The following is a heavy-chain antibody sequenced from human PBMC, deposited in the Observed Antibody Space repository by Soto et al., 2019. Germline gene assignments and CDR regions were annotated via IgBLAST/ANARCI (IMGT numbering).Heavy chain of an antibody. CDR2: ISAYNGNT. CDR1: GYTFTSYA. D-gene: IGHD6-6*01. V-gene: IGHV1-18*01. J-gene: IGHJ5*02. Sequence: ASVKVSCKASGYTFTSYAMHWVRQAPGQRLEWMGWISAYNGNTNYAQKLQGRVTMTTDTSTSTAYMELRSLRPDDTAVYYCARDPEFEQLVPGWFDPWGQGTLVTVSS. CDR3: ARDPEFEQLVPGWFDP.